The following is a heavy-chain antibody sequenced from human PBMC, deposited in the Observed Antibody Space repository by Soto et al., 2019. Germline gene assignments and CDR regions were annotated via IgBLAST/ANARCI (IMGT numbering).Heavy chain of an antibody. CDR2: INRDGSTT. J-gene: IGHJ4*01. CDR1: GFTFSNYW. V-gene: IGHV3-74*01. D-gene: IGHD1-20*01. Sequence: GGSLRLSCAASGFTFSNYWMHWVRQAPGKGLVWVSRINRDGSTTTYADSVRGRFTISRDNAKNTLYLQMNSLRDEDTAVYYCTMDLTGRQDYWGQGALVTVSS. CDR3: TMDLTGRQDY.